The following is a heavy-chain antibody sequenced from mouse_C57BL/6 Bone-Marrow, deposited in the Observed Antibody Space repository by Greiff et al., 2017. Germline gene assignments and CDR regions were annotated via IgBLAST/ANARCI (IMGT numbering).Heavy chain of an antibody. Sequence: VQLQQPGAELVKPGASVKLSCKASGYTFTSYWMPWVKQRPGRGLEWIGRIDPNSGGTKYNEKFKSKATLTVDKASSTAYMQLSSLTSEDSAVYYCARDYGSRGDYAMDYWGQGTSVTVSS. CDR2: IDPNSGGT. CDR1: GYTFTSYW. V-gene: IGHV1-72*01. J-gene: IGHJ4*01. D-gene: IGHD1-1*01. CDR3: ARDYGSRGDYAMDY.